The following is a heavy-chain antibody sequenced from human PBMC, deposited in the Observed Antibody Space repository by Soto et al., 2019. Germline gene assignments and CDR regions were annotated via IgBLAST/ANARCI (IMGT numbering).Heavy chain of an antibody. D-gene: IGHD1-26*01. V-gene: IGHV3-23*01. Sequence: PGGSLRLSCAASGFTFSTYAMSWVRQAPGKGPEWVSAISGSGGTTYYADSVKGRFTLSRDNSKDTLYLQMNSLRAEDTALYFFAKHLSGRDLFDNCGQGTQVTVSS. J-gene: IGHJ4*02. CDR1: GFTFSTYA. CDR2: ISGSGGTT. CDR3: AKHLSGRDLFDN.